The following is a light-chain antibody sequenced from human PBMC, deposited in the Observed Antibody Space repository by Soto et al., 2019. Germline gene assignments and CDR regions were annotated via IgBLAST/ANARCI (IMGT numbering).Light chain of an antibody. V-gene: IGKV3-15*01. CDR3: QQYNNWHPIT. Sequence: EVVMTQSPATLSVSPGARSTLSCRASQSISSNLALYQQKPGQPPRLLIFGASTRATDIPARFSGSGSGTEFTLTISSLQSADFAVYYCQQYNNWHPITFGQGTRLEIK. CDR2: GAS. J-gene: IGKJ5*01. CDR1: QSISSN.